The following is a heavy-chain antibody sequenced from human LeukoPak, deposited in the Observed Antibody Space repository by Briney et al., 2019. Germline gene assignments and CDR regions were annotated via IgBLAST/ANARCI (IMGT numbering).Heavy chain of an antibody. CDR3: ARGSGSYFDY. Sequence: GGSLRLSCAASGFTFSGSALHWVRQAPGKGLEWVSSISSSSSYIYYADSVKGRFTISRDNAKNSLYLQMNSLRAEDTAVYYCARGSGSYFDYWGQGTLVTVSS. CDR2: ISSSSSYI. CDR1: GFTFSGSA. D-gene: IGHD1-26*01. V-gene: IGHV3-21*01. J-gene: IGHJ4*02.